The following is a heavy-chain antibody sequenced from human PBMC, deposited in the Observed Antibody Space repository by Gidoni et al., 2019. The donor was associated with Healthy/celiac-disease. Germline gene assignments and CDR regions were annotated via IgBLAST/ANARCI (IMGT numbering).Heavy chain of an antibody. CDR1: GFSLSTSGMR. CDR3: ARIQRRRGPIAADEGAFDI. CDR2: IDWDDDK. D-gene: IGHD6-13*01. V-gene: IGHV2-70*04. J-gene: IGHJ3*02. Sequence: QVTLKESGPALVKPTQTLTLTCTFSGFSLSTSGMRVSWIRQPPGKALEWLARIDWDDDKFYSTSLKTRLTISKDTSKNQVVLTMTNMDPVDTATYYCARIQRRRGPIAADEGAFDIWGQGTMVTVSS.